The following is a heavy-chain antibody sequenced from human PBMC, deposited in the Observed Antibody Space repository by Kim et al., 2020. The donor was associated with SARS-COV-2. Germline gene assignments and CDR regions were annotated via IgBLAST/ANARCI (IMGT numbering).Heavy chain of an antibody. Sequence: SETLSLTCTVSGGSVSSGSYYWSWIRQPPGKGLEWIGYIYYSGSTNYNPSLKSRVTISVDTSKNQFSLKLSSVTAADTAVYYCARVVSTLGGNYYSFDYWGQGTLVTVSS. J-gene: IGHJ4*02. CDR2: IYYSGST. CDR1: GGSVSSGSYY. V-gene: IGHV4-61*01. CDR3: ARVVSTLGGNYYSFDY. D-gene: IGHD3-10*01.